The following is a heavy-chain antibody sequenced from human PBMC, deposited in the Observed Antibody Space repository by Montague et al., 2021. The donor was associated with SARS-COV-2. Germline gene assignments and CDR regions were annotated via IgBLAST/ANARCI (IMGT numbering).Heavy chain of an antibody. D-gene: IGHD6-13*01. CDR3: ARSESPSYSSSPFDY. J-gene: IGHJ4*02. V-gene: IGHV4-31*03. CDR1: GGSISSGGYY. CDR2: IYYSGST. Sequence: TLSLTCIVSGGSISSGGYYWSWIRQHPGKGLEWIGYIYYSGSTYYNPSLRSRLSISLDTSKNHFSLRLSSVTAADTAVYYCARSESPSYSSSPFDYWGQGTLVTVSS.